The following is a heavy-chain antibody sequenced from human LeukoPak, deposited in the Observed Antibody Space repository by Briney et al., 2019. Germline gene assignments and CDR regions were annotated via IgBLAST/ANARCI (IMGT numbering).Heavy chain of an antibody. J-gene: IGHJ4*02. CDR3: ARDITAFDY. Sequence: GGSLRLSCAASGFTFSSYWMSWVRQSPGKGLEWVANIKQDGSDKYYVDSVKGRFTISRDNAKNSLYLQMNSPRAEDTAVYYCARDITAFDYWGQGTLVTVSS. CDR2: IKQDGSDK. V-gene: IGHV3-7*05. CDR1: GFTFSSYW. D-gene: IGHD1-14*01.